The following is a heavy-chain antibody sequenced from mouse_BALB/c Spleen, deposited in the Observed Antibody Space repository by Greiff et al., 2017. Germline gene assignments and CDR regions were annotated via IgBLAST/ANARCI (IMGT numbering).Heavy chain of an antibody. CDR2: ISYSGST. V-gene: IGHV3-2*02. Sequence: EVKVEESGPGLVKPSQSLSLTCTVTGFSITSDYAWDWIRQFPGNKLEWMGYISYSGSTSYNPSLKSRISITRDTSKNQFFLQLNSVTTEDTATYYCARGGSYWGQGTTLTVSS. CDR3: ARGGSY. J-gene: IGHJ2*01. CDR1: GFSITSDYA.